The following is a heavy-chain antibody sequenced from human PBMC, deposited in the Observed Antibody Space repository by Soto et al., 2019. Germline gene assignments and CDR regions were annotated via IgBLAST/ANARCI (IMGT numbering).Heavy chain of an antibody. CDR2: ISAYNGNT. V-gene: IGHV1-18*01. D-gene: IGHD6-13*01. Sequence: ASVKVSCKASGYTFTSYGISWVRQAPGQGLEWMGWISAYNGNTNYAQKLQGRVTMTTDTSTSTAYMELRSLRSDDTAVYYCARVTLSQLVHPSGYWGQGTLVTVSS. CDR3: ARVTLSQLVHPSGY. CDR1: GYTFTSYG. J-gene: IGHJ4*02.